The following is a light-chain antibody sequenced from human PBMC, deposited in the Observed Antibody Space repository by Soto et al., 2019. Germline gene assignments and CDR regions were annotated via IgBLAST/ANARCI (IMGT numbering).Light chain of an antibody. Sequence: QSVLTQPRSVSGSPGQSVTISCTGTSSDVGGYNYVSWYQQHPGKAPKLMIYDVSKRPSGVPDRFSGSKSGNTASLTISGLQAEDEADYSCCSYAGSYTPVVFGGGTKLTVL. CDR3: CSYAGSYTPVV. V-gene: IGLV2-11*01. J-gene: IGLJ2*01. CDR2: DVS. CDR1: SSDVGGYNY.